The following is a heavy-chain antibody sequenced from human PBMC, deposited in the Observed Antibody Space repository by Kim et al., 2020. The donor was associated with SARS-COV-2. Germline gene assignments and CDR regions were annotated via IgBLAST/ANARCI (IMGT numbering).Heavy chain of an antibody. CDR3: ARDQHYDFWGGFFFSD. D-gene: IGHD3-3*01. Sequence: ASVKVSCKASGYTFTSYAMHWVRQAPGQRLEWMGWINAGNGNTKYSQKFQGRVTITRDTSASTAYMELSSLRSEDTAVYYCARDQHYDFWGGFFFSDWGQGTLVPVSS. CDR2: INAGNGNT. V-gene: IGHV1-3*01. CDR1: GYTFTSYA. J-gene: IGHJ4*02.